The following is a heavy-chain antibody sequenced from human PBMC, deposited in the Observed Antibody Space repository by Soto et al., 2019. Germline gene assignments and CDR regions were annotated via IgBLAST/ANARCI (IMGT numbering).Heavy chain of an antibody. CDR1: GFTFSSYA. J-gene: IGHJ4*02. CDR2: ISGSGGST. Sequence: PGGSLRLSCAASGFTFSSYAMSWVRQVPGKGLEWVSSISGSGGSTYYADSVKGRFTISRDNSKNTLYLQMNSLRAEDTAVYYCAKARYYDSTGYLYYFDYWGQGTLVTVSS. CDR3: AKARYYDSTGYLYYFDY. V-gene: IGHV3-23*01. D-gene: IGHD3-22*01.